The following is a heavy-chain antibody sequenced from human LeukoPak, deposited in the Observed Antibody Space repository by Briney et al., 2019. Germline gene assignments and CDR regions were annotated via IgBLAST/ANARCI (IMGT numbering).Heavy chain of an antibody. CDR1: GFTFSTYG. V-gene: IGHV3-30*02. Sequence: PGGSLRLSCAASGFTFSTYGIHWVRQAPGKGLEWVAFIRYDGTNKWYADSVKGRFTISRDNSKNMLYLQMNRLRAEDTAVYHCAKDRDYGDYPSAYYYYMDVWGKGTTVTVSS. CDR3: AKDRDYGDYPSAYYYYMDV. J-gene: IGHJ6*03. D-gene: IGHD4-17*01. CDR2: IRYDGTNK.